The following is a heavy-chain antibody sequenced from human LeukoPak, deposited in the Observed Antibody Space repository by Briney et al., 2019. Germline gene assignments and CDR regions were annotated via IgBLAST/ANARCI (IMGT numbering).Heavy chain of an antibody. V-gene: IGHV3-13*04. CDR3: TRGMGSGSYSVFDS. D-gene: IGHD3-10*01. Sequence: GGSLRLSCAASGFTFSNYDMHWVRQGTGKGLEWVSGIDTAGAAYYPGSVKGRFTISRENAKNSLYLQMTSLRAVDTAVYYCTRGMGSGSYSVFDSWGQGTLVNVSS. J-gene: IGHJ4*02. CDR2: IDTAGAA. CDR1: GFTFSNYD.